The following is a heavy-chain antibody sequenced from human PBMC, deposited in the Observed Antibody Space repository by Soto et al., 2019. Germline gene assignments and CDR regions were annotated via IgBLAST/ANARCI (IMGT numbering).Heavy chain of an antibody. D-gene: IGHD3-9*01. V-gene: IGHV4-59*01. Sequence: SETLSLTCTVSGGSISSYYWSWIRQPPGKGLEWIGYIYYSGSTNYNPSLKSRVTISVDTSKNQFSLKLSSVTAADTAVYYCARISTTYYDILTGHHFDYWGQGTLVTVSS. CDR1: GGSISSYY. CDR2: IYYSGST. J-gene: IGHJ4*02. CDR3: ARISTTYYDILTGHHFDY.